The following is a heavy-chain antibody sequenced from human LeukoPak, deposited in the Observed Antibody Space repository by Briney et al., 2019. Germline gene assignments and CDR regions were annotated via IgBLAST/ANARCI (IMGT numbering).Heavy chain of an antibody. J-gene: IGHJ4*02. V-gene: IGHV1-18*01. CDR3: ARSIIAVAGTGYFDY. CDR2: ISAYNGNT. CDR1: GYTFTSYG. Sequence: GASVKVSCKASGYTFTSYGISWVRQAPGQGLEWMGWISAYNGNTNYAQKLQDRVTMTTDTSTSTAYMELRSLRSDDTAVYYCARSIIAVAGTGYFDYWGQGTLVTVSS. D-gene: IGHD6-19*01.